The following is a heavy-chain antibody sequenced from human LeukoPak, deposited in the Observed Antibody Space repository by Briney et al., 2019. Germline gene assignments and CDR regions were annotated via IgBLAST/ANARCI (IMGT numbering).Heavy chain of an antibody. CDR1: GFTFSSYS. CDR3: ARGLGVYDAFDV. V-gene: IGHV3-21*01. D-gene: IGHD5/OR15-5a*01. CDR2: ISGGGSYI. Sequence: GGSLRLSCSVSGFTFSSYSMNWVRQAPGKGLQWVSSISGGGSYIFYADSVEGRFSVSRDNAKNSVFLQMNSLRAGDTAVYYCARGLGVYDAFDVWGHGTRVTVAS. J-gene: IGHJ3*01.